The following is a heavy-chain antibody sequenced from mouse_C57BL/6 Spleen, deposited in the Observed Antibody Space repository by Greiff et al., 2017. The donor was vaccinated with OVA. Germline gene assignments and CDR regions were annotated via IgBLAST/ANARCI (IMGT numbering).Heavy chain of an antibody. V-gene: IGHV1-69*01. CDR2: IDPSDSDT. CDR1: GYTFTSYW. Sequence: QVQLQQPGAELVMPGASVKLSCKASGYTFTSYWMHWVKQRPGQGLEWIGEIDPSDSDTNYNQKFKGKSTLTVDKSSSTAYMQLSSLTSEDSAVYYYANWDERGYFDYWGQGTTLTVSS. CDR3: ANWDERGYFDY. J-gene: IGHJ2*01. D-gene: IGHD4-1*01.